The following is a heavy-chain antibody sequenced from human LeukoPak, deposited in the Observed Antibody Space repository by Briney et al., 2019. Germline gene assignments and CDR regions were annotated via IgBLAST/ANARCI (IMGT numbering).Heavy chain of an antibody. J-gene: IGHJ4*02. CDR1: GFTFSNAW. Sequence: GGSLRLSCAASGFTFSNAWMSWVRQAPGKGLEWVGRIKSKTDGGTTDYAAPVKGRFTISRDDSKNTLYLQMNSLKTEDTAVYYCTTLSGYYYVFPNWGQGTLVTVSS. CDR2: IKSKTDGGTT. D-gene: IGHD3-22*01. V-gene: IGHV3-15*01. CDR3: TTLSGYYYVFPN.